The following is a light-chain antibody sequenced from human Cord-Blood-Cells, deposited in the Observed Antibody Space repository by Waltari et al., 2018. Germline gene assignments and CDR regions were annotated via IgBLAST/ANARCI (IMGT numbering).Light chain of an antibody. J-gene: IGKJ4*01. CDR2: DAS. CDR1: QSVTSY. CDR3: QQRSNWPGLT. V-gene: IGKV3-11*01. Sequence: EIVLTQSLTTLSLSPWERPTLPCRASQSVTSYLAWYQQKPGQAPRLLIYDASNRATGIPARFSGSGSGTDFTLTISSLEPEDFAVYYCQQRSNWPGLTFGGGTKVEIK.